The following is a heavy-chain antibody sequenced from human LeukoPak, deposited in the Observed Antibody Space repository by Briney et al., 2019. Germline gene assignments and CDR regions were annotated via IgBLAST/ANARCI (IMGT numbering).Heavy chain of an antibody. Sequence: GGSLRLSCAGAGFSITDHHMHWFRQTPGKGLEWVAVIAYDGSRAFYADSVKGRFTISRDNSKNTMSVQMDDLRAEDTAVYYCTRYNNDHFDYWGQGTLVTVSS. V-gene: IGHV3-33*08. J-gene: IGHJ4*02. CDR3: TRYNNDHFDY. D-gene: IGHD1-14*01. CDR2: IAYDGSRA. CDR1: GFSITDHH.